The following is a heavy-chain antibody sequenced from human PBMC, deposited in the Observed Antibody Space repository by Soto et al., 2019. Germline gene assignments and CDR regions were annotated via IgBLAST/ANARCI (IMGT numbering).Heavy chain of an antibody. CDR2: IIPIFGTA. V-gene: IGHV1-69*01. D-gene: IGHD3-22*01. Sequence: QVQLVQSGAEVKKPGSSVKVSCKASGGTFSSYAISWVRQAPGQGLEWMGGIIPIFGTANYAQKFQGRVTITADESTSTAYMELSSLRSEDTAVYNCASGKWDYYDSSGYYGSDAFDIWGQGTMVTVSS. J-gene: IGHJ3*02. CDR1: GGTFSSYA. CDR3: ASGKWDYYDSSGYYGSDAFDI.